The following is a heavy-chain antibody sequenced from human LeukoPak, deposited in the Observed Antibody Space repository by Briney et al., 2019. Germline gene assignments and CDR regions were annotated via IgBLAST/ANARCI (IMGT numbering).Heavy chain of an antibody. CDR1: GYTFSRYG. V-gene: IGHV1-18*01. J-gene: IGHJ4*02. CDR2: ISGYNGHT. Sequence: GASVKVSCKASGYTFSRYGISWVRQAPGQGLEWMGWISGYNGHTKYAQKVQGRVTMSTDTSMSTVYMELRSLISDDTGVYYCARGQTNRLLWVGELVSNINPFDYWGQGTLVTVSS. D-gene: IGHD3-10*01. CDR3: ARGQTNRLLWVGELVSNINPFDY.